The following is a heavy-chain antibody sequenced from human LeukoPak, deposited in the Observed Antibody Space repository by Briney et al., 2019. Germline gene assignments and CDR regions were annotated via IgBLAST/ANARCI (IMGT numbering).Heavy chain of an antibody. CDR3: ARHLGWEPSGY. CDR2: IYYSGST. D-gene: IGHD1-26*01. V-gene: IGHV4-39*01. Sequence: PSETLSLTCTVSGGSISSSTYYWGWIRQPPGKGLEWIGSIYYSGSTYYNPSLKSRVTISVGTSKNQFSLQLTSVTAADTAVYYCARHLGWEPSGYWGQGTLVTVSS. CDR1: GGSISSSTYY. J-gene: IGHJ4*02.